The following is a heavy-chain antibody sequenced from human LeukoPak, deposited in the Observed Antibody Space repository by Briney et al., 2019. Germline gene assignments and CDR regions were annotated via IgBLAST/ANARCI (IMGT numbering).Heavy chain of an antibody. CDR2: IYTSGST. Sequence: PSETLSLTCTVSGGSISSGSYYWSWIRQPAGKGLEWIGRIYTSGSTNYNPSLKSRVTISVDTSKNQFSLKLSSVTAADTAVYCSGTGGEGATDYWGQGTLVTVSS. CDR1: GGSISSGSYY. CDR3: GTGGEGATDY. V-gene: IGHV4-61*02. J-gene: IGHJ4*02. D-gene: IGHD1-26*01.